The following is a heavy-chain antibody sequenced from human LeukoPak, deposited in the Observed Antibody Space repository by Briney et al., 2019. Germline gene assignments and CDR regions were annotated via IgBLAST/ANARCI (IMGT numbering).Heavy chain of an antibody. V-gene: IGHV3-73*01. J-gene: IGHJ4*02. D-gene: IGHD3-3*01. CDR3: TRLDDFWSGYYAFDY. CDR2: IRSKANSYAT. CDR1: GFTFSGSA. Sequence: GGSLRLSCATSGFTFSGSAMHWVRQASGKGLEWVGRIRSKANSYATAYAASVKGRFTISRDDSKNTAYLQMNSLKTEDTAVYYCTRLDDFWSGYYAFDYWGQGTLVTVSS.